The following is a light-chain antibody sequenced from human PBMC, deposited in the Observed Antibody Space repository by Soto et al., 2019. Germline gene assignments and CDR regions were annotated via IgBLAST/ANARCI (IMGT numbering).Light chain of an antibody. CDR1: QSISNR. Sequence: DIQMTQSPSTLSASVGDRVTITCRASQSISNRLAWFQQKPGKAPKVLIYDASSLESGVPSRFSGSGSATEFILSISSLQPDDFAIYHCQHYGGVWTFGQGTKVEMK. CDR3: QHYGGVWT. V-gene: IGKV1-5*01. J-gene: IGKJ1*01. CDR2: DAS.